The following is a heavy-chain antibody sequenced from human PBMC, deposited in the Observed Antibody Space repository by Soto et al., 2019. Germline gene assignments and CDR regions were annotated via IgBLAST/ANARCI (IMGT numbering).Heavy chain of an antibody. V-gene: IGHV4-30-4*01. Sequence: QVQLLESGPGLVKPSQTLSLTCSVSGDSISTVDYFWAWVRQPPGQALECIGYIYKSATTYYNPSFESRVAISLDTSKSKFSLNVTSLTAADTAVYFCARGRYCLTGRCFPNWFDSWGQGTLVTVSS. CDR1: GDSISTVDYF. D-gene: IGHD2-15*01. J-gene: IGHJ5*01. CDR2: IYKSATT. CDR3: ARGRYCLTGRCFPNWFDS.